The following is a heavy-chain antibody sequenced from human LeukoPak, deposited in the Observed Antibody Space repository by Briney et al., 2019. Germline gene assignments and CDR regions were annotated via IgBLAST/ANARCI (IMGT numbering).Heavy chain of an antibody. CDR1: GFTFSSFA. Sequence: GGSLRLSCVVSGFTFSSFAMSWVRQAPGKGLECVSGINWNGGSTGYADSVKGRFTISRDNAKNSLYLQMNSLRVEDTALYYCARAQTYGDSRLLLDYWGQGTLVTVSS. D-gene: IGHD2-21*02. J-gene: IGHJ4*02. V-gene: IGHV3-20*04. CDR2: INWNGGST. CDR3: ARAQTYGDSRLLLDY.